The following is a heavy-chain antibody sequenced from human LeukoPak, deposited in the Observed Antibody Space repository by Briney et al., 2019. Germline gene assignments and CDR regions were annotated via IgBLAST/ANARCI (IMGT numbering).Heavy chain of an antibody. Sequence: SETLSLTCTVSGVAIDTDTYFWGWIRRPPGKGLEWSGSMYYGGRTYLNPSLKTRVTISVDTSKNLFSLKLTSVTAADTAVYYCARHKYGRGYYYYMDVWGKGTTVSVSS. J-gene: IGHJ6*03. V-gene: IGHV4-39*01. CDR2: MYYGGRT. D-gene: IGHD2-8*01. CDR1: GVAIDTDTYF. CDR3: ARHKYGRGYYYYMDV.